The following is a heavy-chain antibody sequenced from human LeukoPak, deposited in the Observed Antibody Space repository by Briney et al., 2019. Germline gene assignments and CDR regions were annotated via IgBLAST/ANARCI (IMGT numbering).Heavy chain of an antibody. CDR3: VMTVGYCSGGSCYSSDAFDI. CDR2: IIPIFGTA. D-gene: IGHD2-15*01. V-gene: IGHV1-69*01. Sequence: GSSVKVSCKASGGTFSSYAISWVRQAPGQGLEWMGGIIPIFGTANYAQKFQGRVTITADESTSTAYMELSSLRSEDTAVYYCVMTVGYCSGGSCYSSDAFDIWGQGTMVTVSS. CDR1: GGTFSSYA. J-gene: IGHJ3*02.